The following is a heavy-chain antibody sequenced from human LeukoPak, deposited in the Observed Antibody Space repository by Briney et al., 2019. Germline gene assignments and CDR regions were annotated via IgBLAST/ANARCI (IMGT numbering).Heavy chain of an antibody. CDR3: ARNCWTYSSSSPPHY. D-gene: IGHD6-6*01. V-gene: IGHV1-18*01. CDR2: ISAYNGNT. Sequence: GASVKVSCKASGYTFTSYGISWVRQAPGQGLEWMGWISAYNGNTNYSQKLQGRVTMTTDTSTSTAYMELRSLRSDDTAAYYCARNCWTYSSSSPPHYWGQGTLVTVSS. CDR1: GYTFTSYG. J-gene: IGHJ4*02.